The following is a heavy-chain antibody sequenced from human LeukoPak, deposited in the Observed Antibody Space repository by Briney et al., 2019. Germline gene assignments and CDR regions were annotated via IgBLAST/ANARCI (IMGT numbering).Heavy chain of an antibody. CDR3: AREGEAYYYNSSARGDYFDY. V-gene: IGHV1-18*01. J-gene: IGHJ4*02. CDR2: ISAYNGNT. Sequence: ASVKVSCKASGYTFTSYGISWVRQAPGQGLEWMGWISAYNGNTNYAQKLQGRVTMTTDTSTSTAYMELRSLRSDDTAVYYCAREGEAYYYNSSARGDYFDYWGQETLVTVS. D-gene: IGHD3-22*01. CDR1: GYTFTSYG.